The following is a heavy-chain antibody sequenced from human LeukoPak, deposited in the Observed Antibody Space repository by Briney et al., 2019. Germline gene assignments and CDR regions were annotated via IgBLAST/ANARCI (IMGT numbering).Heavy chain of an antibody. Sequence: GASVKVSCKASGYTFTGYYMHWVRQAPGQGLEWMGWINPNSGGTNYAQKFQGRATKTRDTSISTAYMELSRLRSDDTAVYYCARDRVYYDTLTGYSPSYYFDYWGQGTLVTVSS. J-gene: IGHJ4*02. CDR3: ARDRVYYDTLTGYSPSYYFDY. V-gene: IGHV1-2*02. CDR2: INPNSGGT. D-gene: IGHD3-9*01. CDR1: GYTFTGYY.